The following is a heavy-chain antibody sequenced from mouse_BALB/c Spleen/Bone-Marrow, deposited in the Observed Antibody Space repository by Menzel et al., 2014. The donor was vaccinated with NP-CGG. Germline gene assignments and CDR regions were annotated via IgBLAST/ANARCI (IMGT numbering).Heavy chain of an antibody. J-gene: IGHJ1*01. CDR3: ARRGIWDVRRSFDV. D-gene: IGHD4-1*01. V-gene: IGHV5-6*01. Sequence: EVQLVESGGHLVKPGGSLKLSCAASGFTFSTYGMSWVRQTPDKRLEWVATINSGGGNTYYLDSVRGRFTISRDNARNTLYLHMSSLRSEDTAMYYCARRGIWDVRRSFDVWGAGTTVTVSS. CDR2: INSGGGNT. CDR1: GFTFSTYG.